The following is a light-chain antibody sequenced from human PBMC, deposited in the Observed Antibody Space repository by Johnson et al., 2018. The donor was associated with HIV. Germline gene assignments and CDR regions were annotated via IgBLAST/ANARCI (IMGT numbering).Light chain of an antibody. J-gene: IGLJ1*01. CDR2: DNN. CDR3: GTWDSSLSAYV. Sequence: HSVLTQPPSVSAAPGQKVAISCSGSSSNIGNNYVSWYQQLPGTAPKLLIYDNNKRPSGIPDRFSGSKSGTSATLGITGLQTGDEADYYCGTWDSSLSAYVFGNGTKVNVL. CDR1: SSNIGNNY. V-gene: IGLV1-51*01.